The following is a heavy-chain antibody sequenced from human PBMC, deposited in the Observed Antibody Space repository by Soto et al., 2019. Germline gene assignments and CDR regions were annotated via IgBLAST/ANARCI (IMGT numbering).Heavy chain of an antibody. CDR2: ISWNSGSI. CDR3: AKDPAVAGIAGYFDY. J-gene: IGHJ4*02. D-gene: IGHD6-19*01. V-gene: IGHV3-9*01. CDR1: GFTFDDYA. Sequence: EVQLVESGGGLVQPGRSLRLSCAASGFTFDDYAMHWVRQAPGKGLEWVSGISWNSGSIGYADSVKGRFTISRDNAKNSLHLQMNSLRAEDTALYYCAKDPAVAGIAGYFDYWGQGTLVTVSS.